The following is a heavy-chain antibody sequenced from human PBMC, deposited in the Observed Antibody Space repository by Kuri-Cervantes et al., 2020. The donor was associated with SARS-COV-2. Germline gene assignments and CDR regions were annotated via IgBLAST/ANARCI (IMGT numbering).Heavy chain of an antibody. CDR2: ISYDGTNK. CDR3: ARPDCTINGVCFMDV. Sequence: GESLKISCAASGFTFSSYAMHWARQAPGKGLEWVALISYDGTNKFYADSVKGRFTISRDNSRNTLYLQMNSLRAEDTAVFYCARPDCTINGVCFMDVWGQGTTVTVSS. D-gene: IGHD2-8*01. CDR1: GFTFSSYA. V-gene: IGHV3-30-3*01. J-gene: IGHJ6*02.